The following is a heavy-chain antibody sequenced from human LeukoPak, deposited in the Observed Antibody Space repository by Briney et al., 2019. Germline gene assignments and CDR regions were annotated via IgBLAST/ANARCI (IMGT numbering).Heavy chain of an antibody. D-gene: IGHD2-2*01. CDR2: IYYTGST. CDR1: GGSISYYY. CDR3: ARGKGYCSSTSCSYNWFDP. J-gene: IGHJ5*02. V-gene: IGHV4-59*12. Sequence: SETLSLTCTVSGGSISYYYWSWIRQPPGKGLEWIGYIYYTGSTNYNPSLKSRVTISVDTSKNQFSLKLSSVTAADTAVYYCARGKGYCSSTSCSYNWFDPWGQGNLVTVSS.